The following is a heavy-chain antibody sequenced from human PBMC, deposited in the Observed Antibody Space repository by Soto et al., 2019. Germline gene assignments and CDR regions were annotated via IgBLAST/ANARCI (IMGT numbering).Heavy chain of an antibody. CDR2: ISFDGTKI. Sequence: GVSLRLSCVASGFTFRAYDMYWVRQSPGRGLEWVSMISFDGTKIHYADSVKGRFAISRDNGKNRLDLQMNSLRAEDTALYRCLRDVRRITYGWGRFGPWGLGTLVSVSS. V-gene: IGHV3-33*05. CDR3: LRDVRRITYGWGRFGP. CDR1: GFTFRAYD. J-gene: IGHJ5*02. D-gene: IGHD3-16*01.